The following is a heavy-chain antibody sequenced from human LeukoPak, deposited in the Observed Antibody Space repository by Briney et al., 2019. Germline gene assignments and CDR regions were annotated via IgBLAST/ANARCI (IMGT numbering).Heavy chain of an antibody. Sequence: GGSLRLSCAASGFTFSSYGMHWVRQAPGKGLEWVAFIRYDGSNKYYADSVKGRFTISRDNSKNTLYLQMNSLRGEDTAVYYCASLGYGVEEGSSWCGRVDYWGQGTLVTVSS. CDR2: IRYDGSNK. CDR1: GFTFSSYG. V-gene: IGHV3-30*02. CDR3: ASLGYGVEEGSSWCGRVDY. J-gene: IGHJ4*02. D-gene: IGHD6-13*01.